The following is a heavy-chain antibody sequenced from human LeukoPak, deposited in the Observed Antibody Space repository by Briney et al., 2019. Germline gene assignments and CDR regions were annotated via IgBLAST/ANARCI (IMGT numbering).Heavy chain of an antibody. CDR1: GGSFSGYY. CDR2: INHSGST. D-gene: IGHD1-26*01. V-gene: IGHV4-34*01. CDR3: ARDRGSYPYYFDY. J-gene: IGHJ4*02. Sequence: KPSETLSLTCAVYGGSFSGYYWSWIRQPPGKGLEWIGEINHSGSTNYNPSLKSRVTMSVDTSKNQFSLNLSSVTAADTAVYYCARDRGSYPYYFDYWGQGTLVTVSS.